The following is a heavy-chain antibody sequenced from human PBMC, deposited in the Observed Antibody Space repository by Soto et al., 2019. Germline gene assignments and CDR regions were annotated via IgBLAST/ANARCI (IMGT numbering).Heavy chain of an antibody. Sequence: PGGSLRLSCAASGLTFSSYTMSWVRQAPGMGLECVSAISGSGSSPYYADSVKGRFTISRDNSKNTLYLQMNSLRAEDTVVYYCAKDQAGPHYTPNYFDYWGQGTLVTVSS. CDR3: AKDQAGPHYTPNYFDY. J-gene: IGHJ4*02. D-gene: IGHD6-19*01. V-gene: IGHV3-23*01. CDR2: ISGSGSSP. CDR1: GLTFSSYT.